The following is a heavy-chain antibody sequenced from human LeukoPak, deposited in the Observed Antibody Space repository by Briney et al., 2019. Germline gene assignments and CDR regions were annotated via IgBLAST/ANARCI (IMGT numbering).Heavy chain of an antibody. D-gene: IGHD4-11*01. V-gene: IGHV1-24*01. Sequence: ASVTVSCTVSGYTLTELSMHWVRQAPGKGLEWMGGFDPEDGETIYAQKFQGRVTMTEDTSTDTAYMELSSLRSEDTAVYYCATDLMRLQSGRGSNWFDPWGQGTLVTVSS. CDR1: GYTLTELS. J-gene: IGHJ5*02. CDR2: FDPEDGET. CDR3: ATDLMRLQSGRGSNWFDP.